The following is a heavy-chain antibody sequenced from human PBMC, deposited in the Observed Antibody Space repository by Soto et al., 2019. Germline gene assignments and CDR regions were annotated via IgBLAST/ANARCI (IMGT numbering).Heavy chain of an antibody. J-gene: IGHJ4*02. CDR3: AHTRYSYGWYYFDY. CDR1: AFSLSTSGVG. Sequence: QITLKESGPTLVKPTQTLTLTCSFFAFSLSTSGVGVGWIRQPPGNALYWLALIYWADGTRYSPSLKSRLTIYKDPPKNHVVLTMNNTDPVDTAAYYCAHTRYSYGWYYFDYWGQGTLVTVVS. CDR2: IYWADGT. D-gene: IGHD5-18*01. V-gene: IGHV2-5*02.